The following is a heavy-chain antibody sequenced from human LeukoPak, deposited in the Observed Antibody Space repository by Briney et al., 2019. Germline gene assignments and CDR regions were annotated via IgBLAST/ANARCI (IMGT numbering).Heavy chain of an antibody. V-gene: IGHV3-30*02. CDR3: ARGGRVVSPLPVDY. CDR2: LHYDGNNY. D-gene: IGHD4-23*01. CDR1: GFTFSTYG. Sequence: GGSMRLSCAASGFTFSTYGIHWDRQAPGKGLEWVTYLHYDGNNYNGYADSVKGRFTVSRDISKNTVYLQMDSLRAEDTAVYYCARGGRVVSPLPVDYWGQGTLVTVSS. J-gene: IGHJ4*02.